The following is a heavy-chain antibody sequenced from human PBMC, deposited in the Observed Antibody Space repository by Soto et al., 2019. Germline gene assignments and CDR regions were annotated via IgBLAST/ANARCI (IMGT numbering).Heavy chain of an antibody. Sequence: EVQLLESGGGLVQPGGSLRLSCATSGFTFSSYAMNWVRQAPGQGLEWVSGISSSGGSTFYADSVKGRFTISRDNSKNTLYLQMNSLRVDDTAVYYCAKDRYYDNTGYGDYWGQGTLVTVSS. CDR1: GFTFSSYA. CDR2: ISSSGGST. J-gene: IGHJ4*02. CDR3: AKDRYYDNTGYGDY. V-gene: IGHV3-23*01. D-gene: IGHD3-22*01.